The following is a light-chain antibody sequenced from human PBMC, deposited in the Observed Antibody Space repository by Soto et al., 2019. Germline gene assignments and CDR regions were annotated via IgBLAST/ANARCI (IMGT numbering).Light chain of an antibody. Sequence: QSVLTQPPSVSGAPGQRVTISCTGSSSNIGAGYYVHWYQQLPGTAPKLLIYGNSNRPSGVPDRFSGSKSGTSASLAITGLQAEDEADYYCQSYDSSLSGCVFGGGTKVTVL. CDR1: SSNIGAGYY. CDR3: QSYDSSLSGCV. CDR2: GNS. V-gene: IGLV1-40*01. J-gene: IGLJ3*02.